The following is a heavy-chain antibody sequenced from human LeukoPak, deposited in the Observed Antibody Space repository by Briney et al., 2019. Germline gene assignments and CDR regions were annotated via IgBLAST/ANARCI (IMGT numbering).Heavy chain of an antibody. Sequence: SETLSLTCTVSGGSISTNCWSWIRQPPGKGLEWIGYIYYSGSTNYNPSLKSRVTMSVDTSKNQFSLKLSSVTAADTAVYYCARGRYPDDYWGQGTLVTVSS. CDR2: IYYSGST. CDR1: GGSISTNC. D-gene: IGHD1-1*01. J-gene: IGHJ4*02. CDR3: ARGRYPDDY. V-gene: IGHV4-59*01.